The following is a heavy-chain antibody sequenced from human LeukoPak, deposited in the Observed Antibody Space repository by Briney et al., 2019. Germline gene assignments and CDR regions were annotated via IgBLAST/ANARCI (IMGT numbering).Heavy chain of an antibody. J-gene: IGHJ4*02. CDR1: AFTFRTYW. CDR2: IKPDGSEK. CDR3: ATYYYASGSSD. D-gene: IGHD3-10*01. V-gene: IGHV3-7*03. Sequence: GGSLRLSCAASAFTFRTYWMSWVRQAPGKGLEGVAMIKPDGSEKYYVDSVKGLFTISRGNAKNSLYLQMNSLRAEDTAVYYCATYYYASGSSDWGQGTLVTVSS.